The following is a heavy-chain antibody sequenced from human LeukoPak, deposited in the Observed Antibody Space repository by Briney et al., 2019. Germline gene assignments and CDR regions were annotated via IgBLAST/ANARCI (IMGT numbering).Heavy chain of an antibody. Sequence: PSGTLSLTCTVFGGSISSYYWSWLGQPTGKGLEWIGYIYYSGSTNYNPSLQSRVTISIDKSKNQFSLKLSSVTAADTAVYYCARGGDYSLDYCGQGTLVTVSS. CDR3: ARGGDYSLDY. V-gene: IGHV4-59*01. J-gene: IGHJ4*02. D-gene: IGHD4-11*01. CDR1: GGSISSYY. CDR2: IYYSGST.